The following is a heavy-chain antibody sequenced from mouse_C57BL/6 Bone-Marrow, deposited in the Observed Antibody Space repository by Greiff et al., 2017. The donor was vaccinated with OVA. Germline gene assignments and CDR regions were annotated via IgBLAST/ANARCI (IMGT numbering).Heavy chain of an antibody. J-gene: IGHJ1*03. D-gene: IGHD2-13*01. Sequence: QVQLKESGPGLVAPSQSLSITCTVSGFSLTSYGVHWVRQPPGKGLEWLVVIWSDGSTTYNSALKSRLSISKDNSKSQVFLKMNSLQTDDTAMYYCARHAGSDYGTSCYFDVWGTGTTVTVSS. V-gene: IGHV2-6-1*01. CDR1: GFSLTSYG. CDR2: IWSDGST. CDR3: ARHAGSDYGTSCYFDV.